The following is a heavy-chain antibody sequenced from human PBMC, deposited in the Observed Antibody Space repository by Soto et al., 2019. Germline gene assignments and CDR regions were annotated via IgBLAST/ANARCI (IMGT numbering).Heavy chain of an antibody. Sequence: GGSLRLSCAASGFTFSSYAMTWVRQATGKGLEWVSGISGSGATTSYADSVKGRFTVSRDNSKNTLYLQMNSLRVEDTAVYYCAKLRYFDWSSYNWFEYWGQGTPVTVS. CDR2: ISGSGATT. D-gene: IGHD3-9*01. CDR3: AKLRYFDWSSYNWFEY. V-gene: IGHV3-23*01. CDR1: GFTFSSYA. J-gene: IGHJ5*01.